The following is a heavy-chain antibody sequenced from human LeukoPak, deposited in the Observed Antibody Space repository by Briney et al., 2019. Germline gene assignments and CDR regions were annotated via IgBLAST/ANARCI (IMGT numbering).Heavy chain of an antibody. CDR2: IRSKTYGGTT. CDR1: GFTFGDYA. V-gene: IGHV3-49*04. D-gene: IGHD2-2*02. CDR3: TRVDCSSTSCYMGNFDY. J-gene: IGHJ4*02. Sequence: GGSLRLSCTASGFTFGDYAMSWVRQAPGKGLEWVGFIRSKTYGGTTEYAASVKGRFTISRDDSKSIAYLQMNSLKTEDTAVYYCTRVDCSSTSCYMGNFDYWGQGTLVTVSS.